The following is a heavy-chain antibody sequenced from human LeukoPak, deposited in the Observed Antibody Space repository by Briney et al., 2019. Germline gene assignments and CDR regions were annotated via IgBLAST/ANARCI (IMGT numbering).Heavy chain of an antibody. CDR1: GGFISSGDYF. CDR2: IYYSGTT. D-gene: IGHD3-3*01. CDR3: TRAYWIGFHFDS. Sequence: SETLSLTCSVSGGFISSGDYFWTWIRQPPGKGLEYIGYIYYSGTTYYNPSLKSRNTMSVDMSANQFSLRLTSVSAADTAVYYCTRAYWIGFHFDSWGQGILVSVSS. J-gene: IGHJ4*02. V-gene: IGHV4-30-4*01.